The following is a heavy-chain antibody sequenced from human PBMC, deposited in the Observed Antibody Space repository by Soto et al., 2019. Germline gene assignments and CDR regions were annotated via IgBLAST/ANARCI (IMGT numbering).Heavy chain of an antibody. V-gene: IGHV3-23*01. J-gene: IGHJ4*02. CDR3: AKDRSGLQFDY. CDR2: ISGSGGST. Sequence: GESLKISCAASGFTFSSYAMSWVRQAPGKGLEWVSAISGSGGSTYYADSVKGRFTISRDNSKNTLYLQMNSLRAEDTAVYYCAKDRSGLQFDYWGQGTLVTVSS. CDR1: GFTFSSYA. D-gene: IGHD6-25*01.